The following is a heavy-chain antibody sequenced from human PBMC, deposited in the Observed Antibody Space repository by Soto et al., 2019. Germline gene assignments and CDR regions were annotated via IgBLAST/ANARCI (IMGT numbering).Heavy chain of an antibody. CDR1: GGSFSGYF. CDR3: ARGGYGSGLNWYDP. Sequence: SETLSLTCAVYGGSFSGYFWSWIRQPPIKGLDWIGEINHSGSTNYNPSLKSRVTISVDTSKNQFSLKLSSVTAADTAVYYCARGGYGSGLNWYDPWGQGSTLPVST. J-gene: IGHJ5*02. D-gene: IGHD3-10*01. CDR2: INHSGST. V-gene: IGHV4-34*01.